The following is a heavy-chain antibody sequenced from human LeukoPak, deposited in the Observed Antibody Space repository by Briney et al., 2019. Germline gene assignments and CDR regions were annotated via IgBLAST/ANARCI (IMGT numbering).Heavy chain of an antibody. J-gene: IGHJ4*02. D-gene: IGHD3-22*01. CDR3: ARDSIEYYYDSSVPPDFDY. Sequence: ASVKVSCKASGYTFTSYGISWVRQAPGQGLEWMGWISAYNGNTNYAQKLQGRVTMTTDTSTSTAYMELRSLRSDDTAVYYCARDSIEYYYDSSVPPDFDYWGQGTLVTVSS. CDR2: ISAYNGNT. V-gene: IGHV1-18*01. CDR1: GYTFTSYG.